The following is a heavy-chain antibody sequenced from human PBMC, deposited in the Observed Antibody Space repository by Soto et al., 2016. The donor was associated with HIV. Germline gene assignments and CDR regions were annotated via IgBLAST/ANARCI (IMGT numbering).Heavy chain of an antibody. J-gene: IGHJ6*02. Sequence: QVQLQQWGAGLLKPSETLSLTCAVYGGSLSNYYWSWIRQVPGKGLEWIGEIIHSGSTNYNPSLKSRATMSIDKSKNQFSLKVSAVTAADTAVYYCARGMLRGVMTKYYYGLDVWGQGPRSPSP. CDR3: ARGMLRGVMTKYYYGLDV. CDR2: IIHSGST. D-gene: IGHD3-10*01. CDR1: GGSLSNYY. V-gene: IGHV4-34*02.